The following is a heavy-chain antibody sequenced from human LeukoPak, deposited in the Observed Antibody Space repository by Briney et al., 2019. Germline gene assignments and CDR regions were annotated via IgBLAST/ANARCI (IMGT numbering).Heavy chain of an antibody. J-gene: IGHJ5*02. D-gene: IGHD3-10*01. CDR1: GFTFSSYA. V-gene: IGHV3-23*01. CDR2: ISGSGGTT. Sequence: AGGSLRLSCAASGFTFSSYAMSWVRQAPGKGLEWVAAISGSGGTTYYADSVKGRFTISRDNSKNTLYLQMNSLRAEDTAVYYCAKDPPPYSSGSPNWFDPWGQGTLVTVSS. CDR3: AKDPPPYSSGSPNWFDP.